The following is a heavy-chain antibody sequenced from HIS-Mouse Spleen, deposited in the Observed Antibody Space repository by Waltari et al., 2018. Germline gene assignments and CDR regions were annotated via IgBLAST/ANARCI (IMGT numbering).Heavy chain of an antibody. Sequence: QLQLQESGPGLVKPSETLSLTCTVSGGSISSSSYYWGWIRQPPGKGLEWIGSIYYSGSTYYNPSLKSRVTISVDTSKNQFSLKLSSVTAADTAVYYCATGDDSSGYYFDYWGQGTLVTVSS. D-gene: IGHD3-22*01. CDR2: IYYSGST. V-gene: IGHV4-39*07. CDR1: GGSISSSSYY. CDR3: ATGDDSSGYYFDY. J-gene: IGHJ4*02.